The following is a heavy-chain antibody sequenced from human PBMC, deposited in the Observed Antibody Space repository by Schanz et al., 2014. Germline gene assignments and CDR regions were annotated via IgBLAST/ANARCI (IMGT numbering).Heavy chain of an antibody. J-gene: IGHJ4*02. CDR1: GLIFSNYV. D-gene: IGHD3-10*01. V-gene: IGHV3-23*01. Sequence: EVHLLDSGGGLVQPGGSLKLSCAASGLIFSNYVMSWVRQAPGQGLEWVSTIGTSGGTNYAESVKGRFTISRDNSKNTLYLQMNSLRAEDTAVYYCAKYRGYCRVSGSYRELEYWGQGTLVTVSS. CDR2: IGTSGGT. CDR3: AKYRGYCRVSGSYRELEY.